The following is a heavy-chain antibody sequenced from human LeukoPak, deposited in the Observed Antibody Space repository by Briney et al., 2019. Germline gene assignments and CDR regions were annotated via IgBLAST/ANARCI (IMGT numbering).Heavy chain of an antibody. CDR1: GFTFSSYW. D-gene: IGHD6-19*01. CDR3: ARYSSGWYYYYYYMDV. CDR2: INSDGSST. J-gene: IGHJ6*03. Sequence: GGSLRLSCAASGFTFSSYWMHWVRQAPGKGLVWVSRINSDGSSTSYADSVKGRFTISRDNAKNTLYLQMNSLRAEDTAVYYCARYSSGWYYYYYYMDVWGKGTTVTISS. V-gene: IGHV3-74*01.